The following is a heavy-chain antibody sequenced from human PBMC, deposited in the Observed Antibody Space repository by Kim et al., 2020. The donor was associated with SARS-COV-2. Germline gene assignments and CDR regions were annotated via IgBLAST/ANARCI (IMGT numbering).Heavy chain of an antibody. Sequence: NYHHPSLKSRVTISVDTSKNQFPLKLSSVTAADTAVYYCARHPVGDTFDYWGQGTLVTVSS. V-gene: IGHV4-39*01. D-gene: IGHD3-16*01. CDR2: N. J-gene: IGHJ4*02. CDR3: ARHPVGDTFDY.